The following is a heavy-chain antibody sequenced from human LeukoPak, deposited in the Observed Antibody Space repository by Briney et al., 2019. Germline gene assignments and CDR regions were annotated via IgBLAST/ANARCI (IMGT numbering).Heavy chain of an antibody. CDR3: ARPYARGSGTYYFDY. V-gene: IGHV4-38-2*01. Sequence: RPSETLSLTCAVSGYSISSGYYWGWIRQPPGKGLEWIGSIYHSGSTYYNPSLKSRVTISVDTSKNQFSLKLSSVTAADTAVYYCARPYARGSGTYYFDYWGQGTLVTVSS. J-gene: IGHJ4*02. D-gene: IGHD3-16*01. CDR1: GYSISSGYY. CDR2: IYHSGST.